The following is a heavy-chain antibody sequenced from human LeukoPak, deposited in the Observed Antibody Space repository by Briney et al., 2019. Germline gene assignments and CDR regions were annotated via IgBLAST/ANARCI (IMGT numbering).Heavy chain of an antibody. CDR3: ARDLFVVAIGAYLRLGY. V-gene: IGHV3-7*05. Sequence: PGGSLRLSRAASGFTFSNYWMTWVRQAPGKGLEWVANIKQDGSERNHADSVKGRFTISRDNARSSVYLQMHSLRAEDTAVYYCARDLFVVAIGAYLRLGYWGQGTLVTVSS. CDR1: GFTFSNYW. CDR2: IKQDGSER. J-gene: IGHJ4*02. D-gene: IGHD2-15*01.